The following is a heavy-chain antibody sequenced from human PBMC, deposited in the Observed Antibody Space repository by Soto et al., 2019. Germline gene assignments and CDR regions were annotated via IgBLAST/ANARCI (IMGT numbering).Heavy chain of an antibody. V-gene: IGHV3-49*04. Sequence: LRLSCSASGFNFAAYTMSWVRLTPGKGLEWVGFIRRIAYGGTTDYAASVKGRFTISRDDSRKIVYLQMSRLKIEDTAVYYCSRSLAIDFDSWGQGNLVTVSS. CDR3: SRSLAIDFDS. CDR1: GFNFAAYT. J-gene: IGHJ4*02. CDR2: IRRIAYGGTT.